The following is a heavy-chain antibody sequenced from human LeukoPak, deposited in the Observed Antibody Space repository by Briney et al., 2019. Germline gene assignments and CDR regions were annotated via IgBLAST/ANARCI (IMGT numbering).Heavy chain of an antibody. J-gene: IGHJ4*02. V-gene: IGHV1-18*01. D-gene: IGHD3-3*01. CDR2: IGGYNGTP. CDR3: ARDGGELRFLEWLFDY. Sequence: ASVKVSCKASGYTFTSYGINWVRQAPGQGLEWMGWIGGYNGTPNYAQNLQGRVTMTTDTSTSTAYMELRSLRSDDTAVYYCARDGGELRFLEWLFDYWGQGTLVTVSS. CDR1: GYTFTSYG.